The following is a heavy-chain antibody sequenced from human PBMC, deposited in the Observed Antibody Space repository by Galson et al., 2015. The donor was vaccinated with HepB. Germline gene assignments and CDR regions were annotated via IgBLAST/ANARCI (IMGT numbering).Heavy chain of an antibody. V-gene: IGHV3-30*18. CDR1: GFTFSIYG. CDR3: AKMITIFGVAADY. CDR2: ISYDGSKQ. Sequence: SLRLSCAASGFTFSIYGMLWVRQAPGKGLEWVAAISYDGSKQYYADSVKGRFTISRDNSKNTLYLQMNSLRAEDTAVYYCAKMITIFGVAADYWGQGTLVTVSS. D-gene: IGHD3-3*01. J-gene: IGHJ4*02.